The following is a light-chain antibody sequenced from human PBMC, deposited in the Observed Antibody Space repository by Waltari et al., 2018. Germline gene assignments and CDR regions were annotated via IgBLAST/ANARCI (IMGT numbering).Light chain of an antibody. CDR2: AAS. J-gene: IGKJ2*01. CDR3: QRYYNYPYT. Sequence: AIRMTQSPSSFSASTGDRVTMTCRASQGINTYVAWYQQKPGKAPNLLIYAASTLQSGVPSRFSGSGSGTDFTLTISCLQSEDFATYYCQRYYNYPYTFGQGTKVEIK. CDR1: QGINTY. V-gene: IGKV1-8*01.